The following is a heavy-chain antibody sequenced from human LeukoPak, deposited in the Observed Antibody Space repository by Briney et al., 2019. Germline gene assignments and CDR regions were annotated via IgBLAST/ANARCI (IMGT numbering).Heavy chain of an antibody. Sequence: GGSLRLSCAASEFTLRSYSMHWVRQAPGKGLEWVSYISTSSTYIYYADSVKGRFTISRDNAKSSLYLHMNSLRAEDTAVYFCARDASGSSIGLIDFWGQGTLVTVSS. CDR3: ARDASGSSIGLIDF. CDR1: EFTLRSYS. J-gene: IGHJ4*02. V-gene: IGHV3-21*01. CDR2: ISTSSTYI. D-gene: IGHD1-26*01.